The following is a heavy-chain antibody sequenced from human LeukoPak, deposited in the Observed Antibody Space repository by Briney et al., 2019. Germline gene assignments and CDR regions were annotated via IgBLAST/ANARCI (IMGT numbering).Heavy chain of an antibody. CDR2: ISGSGSTI. Sequence: GGSLRLSCAASGFTFRGYEMNWVRQAPGKGLEWISYISGSGSTIKYVDSVKGRFTISRDNAKNSLYLQMNSLRAEDTAVYYCVRSTVTNYFDSWGQGTLVTVSS. D-gene: IGHD4-17*01. CDR3: VRSTVTNYFDS. V-gene: IGHV3-48*03. J-gene: IGHJ4*02. CDR1: GFTFRGYE.